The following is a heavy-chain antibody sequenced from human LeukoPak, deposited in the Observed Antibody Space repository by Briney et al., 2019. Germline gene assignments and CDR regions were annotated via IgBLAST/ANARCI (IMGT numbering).Heavy chain of an antibody. Sequence: PGGSLRLSCAASGFTFSSYSMNWVRQAPGKGLEWVSYISSSSSTIYYADSVKGRFTISRDNAKNSLYLQMNSLRAEDTAVYYCARVHGDYADYWGQGTLVTVSS. CDR1: GFTFSSYS. D-gene: IGHD4-17*01. V-gene: IGHV3-48*04. CDR3: ARVHGDYADY. J-gene: IGHJ4*02. CDR2: ISSSSSTI.